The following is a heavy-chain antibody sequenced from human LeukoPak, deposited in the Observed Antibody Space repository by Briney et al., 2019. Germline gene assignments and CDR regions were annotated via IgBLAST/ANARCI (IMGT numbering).Heavy chain of an antibody. V-gene: IGHV3-9*03. CDR3: AKDVDTAMGDAFDI. Sequence: GGSLRLSCAASGFTFDDYAMHWVRQAPGKGLEWVSGISWNSGSIGYADSVKGRFTISRDNAKNSLYLQMNSLRAEDVALYYCAKDVDTAMGDAFDIWGQGTMVTVSS. J-gene: IGHJ3*02. CDR1: GFTFDDYA. CDR2: ISWNSGSI. D-gene: IGHD5-18*01.